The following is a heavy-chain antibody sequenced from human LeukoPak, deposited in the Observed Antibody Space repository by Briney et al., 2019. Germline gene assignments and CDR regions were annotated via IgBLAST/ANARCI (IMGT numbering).Heavy chain of an antibody. V-gene: IGHV3-43*01. J-gene: IGHJ3*02. Sequence: GGSLXLSCAASGSTFDDYTMHWVRQAPGKGLEWVSLISWDGGSTYYADSVKGRFTISRDNSKNSVYLQMNSLRTEDTALYYCXKGXSSTPSTDAFDIWGQGTMVTVSS. CDR2: ISWDGGST. CDR1: GSTFDDYT. CDR3: XKGXSSTPSTDAFDI. D-gene: IGHD6-13*01.